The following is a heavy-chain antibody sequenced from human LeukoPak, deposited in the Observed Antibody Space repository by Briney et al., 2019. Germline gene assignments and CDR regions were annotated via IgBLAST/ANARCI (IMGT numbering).Heavy chain of an antibody. CDR1: GGSISSSSYF. CDR3: ARDEYYYDSSGYLTLVY. CDR2: IYYSGST. Sequence: SETLSLTCTVSGGSISSSSYFWGWIRQPPGKGLEWIGSIYYSGSTYYNPSLKSTVTISVDTSKNPFSLKLSSVTAADTAVYYCARDEYYYDSSGYLTLVYWGQGTLVTVSS. V-gene: IGHV4-39*07. D-gene: IGHD3-22*01. J-gene: IGHJ4*02.